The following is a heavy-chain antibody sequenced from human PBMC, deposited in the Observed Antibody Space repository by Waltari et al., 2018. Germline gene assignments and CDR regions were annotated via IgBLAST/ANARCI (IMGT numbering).Heavy chain of an antibody. CDR3: AKNATLGRARYFDL. V-gene: IGHV3-23*01. Sequence: QLLESGGGLVQPGKSLRLSCVASGFTFSDHAVGWVRQRPGGGLGWFLSLSASGHVSYYTASVKGRFVISRDNSKNTLFLHLNAVTVGDTAIFYCAKNATLGRARYFDLWGRGTLVTVSP. CDR1: GFTFSDHA. J-gene: IGHJ2*01. D-gene: IGHD2-2*01. CDR2: LSASGHVS.